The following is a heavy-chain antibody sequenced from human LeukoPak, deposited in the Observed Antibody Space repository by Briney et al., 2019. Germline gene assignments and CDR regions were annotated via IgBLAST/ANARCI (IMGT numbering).Heavy chain of an antibody. Sequence: GGSLKLSCAASGFTFSGSAMHWVRQASGKGLEWVGRIRSKANSYATAYAASVKGRFTISRDDSKNTAYLQMNSLKTEDTAVYYCTRSYVDTAMVFDYWGQGTLVTVSS. D-gene: IGHD5-18*01. CDR1: GFTFSGSA. V-gene: IGHV3-73*01. J-gene: IGHJ4*02. CDR2: IRSKANSYAT. CDR3: TRSYVDTAMVFDY.